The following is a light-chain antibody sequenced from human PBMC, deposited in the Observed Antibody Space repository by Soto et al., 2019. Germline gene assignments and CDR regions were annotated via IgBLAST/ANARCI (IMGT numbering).Light chain of an antibody. CDR3: TSWTTSTTMI. CDR2: DVN. Sequence: QSALTQPASVSGSPGQSITISCTGTSSDIGAYPFVSWYQQHPGKAPKLMLYDVNIRPSGVSNRFSGSKSGNTASLTISGLQAEDEADYYCTSWTTSTTMIFGGVPKLTVL. V-gene: IGLV2-14*03. CDR1: SSDIGAYPF. J-gene: IGLJ2*01.